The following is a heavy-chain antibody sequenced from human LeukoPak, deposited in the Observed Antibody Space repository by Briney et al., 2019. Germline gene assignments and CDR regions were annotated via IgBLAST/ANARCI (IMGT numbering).Heavy chain of an antibody. J-gene: IGHJ4*02. V-gene: IGHV3-48*02. Sequence: GGSLRLSCAASGFTVSSNYMNWVRQAPGKGLEWVSYISSSSSIIYYADSVKGRFTISRDNAKNSLYLQMNSLRDDDTAVYYCARPHSGHLFDYWGQGTLVTVSS. CDR2: ISSSSSII. CDR1: GFTVSSNY. CDR3: ARPHSGHLFDY. D-gene: IGHD3-10*01.